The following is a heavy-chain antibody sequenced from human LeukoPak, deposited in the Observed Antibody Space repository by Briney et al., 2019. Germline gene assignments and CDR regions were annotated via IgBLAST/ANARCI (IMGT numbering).Heavy chain of an antibody. J-gene: IGHJ4*02. CDR1: GFTFSSYA. Sequence: PGGSLRLSCAASGFTFSSYAMSWVRQAPGKGLEWVSAISGSGGSTYYADSVKGRFTISRDNSKNTLYLQMNSLRAEDTAVYYCAKDPSLSTYSSSWYGDYFDYWGQGTLVTVSS. D-gene: IGHD6-13*01. CDR3: AKDPSLSTYSSSWYGDYFDY. CDR2: ISGSGGST. V-gene: IGHV3-23*01.